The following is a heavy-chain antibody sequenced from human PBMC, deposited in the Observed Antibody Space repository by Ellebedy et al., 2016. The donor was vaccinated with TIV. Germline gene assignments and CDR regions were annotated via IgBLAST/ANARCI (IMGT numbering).Heavy chain of an antibody. CDR3: ARFDFGEGSAF. V-gene: IGHV4-34*01. D-gene: IGHD4-17*01. CDR1: GGSLSGYY. Sequence: GSLRLSCAVYGGSLSGYYWTWIRQSPGEGLEWIGEINHSGITHYNPSLKSRVTISVDTSKIQFSLMLSSVTAADTAVYYCARFDFGEGSAFWGQGTLVTVSS. J-gene: IGHJ4*02. CDR2: INHSGIT.